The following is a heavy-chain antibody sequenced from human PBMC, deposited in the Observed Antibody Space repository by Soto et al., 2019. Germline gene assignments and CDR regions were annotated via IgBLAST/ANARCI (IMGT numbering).Heavy chain of an antibody. CDR3: ASVCCCASACTNYHYGMAF. V-gene: IGHV1-18*01. Sequence: GASVKVSCKASGYTFTSYGISWVRQAPGQGLEWMGWISAYNGNTNYAQKLQGRVTMTTDTSTSTAYMELRSLRSDDTAVYYCASVCCCASACTNYHYGMAFPGQGSSDTGSS. D-gene: IGHD6-13*01. CDR2: ISAYNGNT. J-gene: IGHJ6*02. CDR1: GYTFTSYG.